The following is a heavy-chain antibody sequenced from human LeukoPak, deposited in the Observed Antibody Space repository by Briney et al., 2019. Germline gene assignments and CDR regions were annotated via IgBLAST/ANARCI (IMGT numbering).Heavy chain of an antibody. CDR3: ARIRQQLVYDAFDI. Sequence: PSETLSLICTVSGGSISSYYWSWIRQPPGKGLEWIGYIYYSGSTNYNHPLKSRVTISVDTSKNQFSLKLSSVTAADTAVYYCARIRQQLVYDAFDIWGQGTMVTVSS. CDR1: GGSISSYY. D-gene: IGHD6-13*01. V-gene: IGHV4-59*08. CDR2: IYYSGST. J-gene: IGHJ3*02.